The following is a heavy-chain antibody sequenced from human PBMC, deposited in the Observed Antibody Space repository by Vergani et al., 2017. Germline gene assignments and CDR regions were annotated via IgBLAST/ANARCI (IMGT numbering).Heavy chain of an antibody. Sequence: EVQLVESGGGLIQPGGSLRLSCAASGFTVSSNYMSWVRQAPGKGLEWVSNISSSGSTIYYADSVKGRFTISRDNAKNSLYLQMNSLRAEDTAVYYCARENIYYYYGMDVWGQGTTVTVSS. CDR1: GFTVSSNY. CDR2: ISSSGSTI. D-gene: IGHD1/OR15-1a*01. V-gene: IGHV3-48*03. J-gene: IGHJ6*02. CDR3: ARENIYYYYGMDV.